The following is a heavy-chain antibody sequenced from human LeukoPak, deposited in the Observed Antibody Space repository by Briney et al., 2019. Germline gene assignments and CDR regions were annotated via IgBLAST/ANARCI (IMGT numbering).Heavy chain of an antibody. Sequence: GGSLRLSCAASGFTFSDYYMSWIRQAPGKGLEWVSYISSSGSTIYYADSVKGRFTISRDNAKNSLYLQMNSLRAEDTAVYYCARTGITMVRGVINNWFDPWGQGTLVTVSS. J-gene: IGHJ5*02. V-gene: IGHV3-11*04. CDR2: ISSSGSTI. D-gene: IGHD3-10*01. CDR3: ARTGITMVRGVINNWFDP. CDR1: GFTFSDYY.